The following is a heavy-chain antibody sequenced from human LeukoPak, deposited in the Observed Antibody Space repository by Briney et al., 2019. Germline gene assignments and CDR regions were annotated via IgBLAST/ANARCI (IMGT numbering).Heavy chain of an antibody. Sequence: SETLSLTCAVYGGSFSGYYWSWLSQPPGKGLEWIGEINHSGSTNYNPSLKSRVTISVDTSKNQFSLKLSSVTAADTAVYYCARYGSGSYSFGMDVWGQGTTVTVSS. CDR3: ARYGSGSYSFGMDV. CDR1: GGSFSGYY. CDR2: INHSGST. V-gene: IGHV4-34*01. J-gene: IGHJ6*02. D-gene: IGHD3-10*01.